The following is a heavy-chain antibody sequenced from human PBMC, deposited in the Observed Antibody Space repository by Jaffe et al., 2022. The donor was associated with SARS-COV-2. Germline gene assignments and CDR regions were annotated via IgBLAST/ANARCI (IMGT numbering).Heavy chain of an antibody. CDR1: GYSFTNYW. CDR2: IYPGDSDT. CDR3: ARRGYCSSTSCRFFDY. V-gene: IGHV5-51*01. J-gene: IGHJ4*02. D-gene: IGHD2-2*01. Sequence: EVQLVQSGAEVKKPGESLKISCKGSGYSFTNYWIGWVRQMPGKGLEWMGIIYPGDSDTRYSPSFQGQVTISADKSISTAYLQWSSLKASGTAMYYCARRGYCSSTSCRFFDYWGQGTLVTVSS.